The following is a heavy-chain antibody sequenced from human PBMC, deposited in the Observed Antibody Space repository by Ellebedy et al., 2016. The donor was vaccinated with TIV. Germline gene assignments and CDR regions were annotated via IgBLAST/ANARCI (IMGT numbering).Heavy chain of an antibody. J-gene: IGHJ5*02. CDR2: ISAYNGNT. D-gene: IGHD5-12*01. CDR1: GYTFTSYG. CDR3: ARDLRGYSGYDYPDWFDP. V-gene: IGHV1-18*01. Sequence: AASVKVSCKASGYTFTSYGISWVRQAPGQGLEWMGWISAYNGNTNYAQKLQGRVTMTTDTSTSTAYMELRSLRSDDTAVYYCARDLRGYSGYDYPDWFDPWGQGTLVTVSS.